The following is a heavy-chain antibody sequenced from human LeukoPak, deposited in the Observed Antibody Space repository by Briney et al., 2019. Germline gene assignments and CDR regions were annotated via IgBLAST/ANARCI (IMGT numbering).Heavy chain of an antibody. J-gene: IGHJ4*02. D-gene: IGHD1-26*01. Sequence: GGSLRLSCTASGFTFGDYAMSWFRQAPGKGLEWVGFIRSKAYGGTTEYVASVKGRFTISGDDSKSIAYLQMNSLKTEDTAVYYCTREEWELPDYWGQGTLVTVSS. CDR3: TREEWELPDY. CDR1: GFTFGDYA. V-gene: IGHV3-49*03. CDR2: IRSKAYGGTT.